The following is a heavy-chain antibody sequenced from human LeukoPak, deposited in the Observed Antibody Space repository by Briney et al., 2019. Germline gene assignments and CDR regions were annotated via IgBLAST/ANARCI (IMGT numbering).Heavy chain of an antibody. Sequence: SETPSLTCTVSGGSISSYYWSWIRQPPGKGLEWIGYIYYSGSTNYNPSLKSRVTISVDTSKNQFSLKLSSVTAADTAVYYCARGRHGGSLEHWGQGTLVTVSS. CDR1: GGSISSYY. CDR3: ARGRHGGSLEH. CDR2: IYYSGST. J-gene: IGHJ4*02. D-gene: IGHD1/OR15-1a*01. V-gene: IGHV4-59*12.